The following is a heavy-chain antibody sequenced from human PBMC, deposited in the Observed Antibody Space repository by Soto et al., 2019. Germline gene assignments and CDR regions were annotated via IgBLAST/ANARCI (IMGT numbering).Heavy chain of an antibody. J-gene: IGHJ4*02. CDR3: ARSGDNYNRLDY. CDR1: GGSISTYY. D-gene: IGHD1-1*01. CDR2: IYYSGSA. Sequence: SETLSLTCTVSGGSISTYYWTWIRQPPGKELEWIGYIYYSGSADYNPSLESRAAISVDTSKNQFSLKLNSVTAADTAVYYCARSGDNYNRLDYWGQGTPVTVSS. V-gene: IGHV4-59*01.